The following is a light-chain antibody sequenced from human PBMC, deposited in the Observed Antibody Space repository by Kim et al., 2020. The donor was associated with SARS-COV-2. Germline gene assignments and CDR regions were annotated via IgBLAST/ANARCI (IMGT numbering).Light chain of an antibody. V-gene: IGKV1-33*01. CDR2: DAS. CDR3: QHYDSLPIS. Sequence: ASVGDRVTISCQASQNVRKFLNWYQQKPGKAPNLLIYDASSLHTEVPSRFSGSGSGTDFTFTITSLQPEDIATYYCQHYDSLPISFVQGTRLEIK. J-gene: IGKJ5*01. CDR1: QNVRKF.